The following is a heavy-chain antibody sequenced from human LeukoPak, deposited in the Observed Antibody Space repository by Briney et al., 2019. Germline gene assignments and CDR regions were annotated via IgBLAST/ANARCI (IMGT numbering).Heavy chain of an antibody. CDR3: ARQLDKTRYYDFWSGYYNPTDFDY. V-gene: IGHV4-38-2*01. D-gene: IGHD3-3*01. CDR1: GYSISGGYY. J-gene: IGHJ4*02. CDR2: IYDSGST. Sequence: SETLSLTCAVSGYSISGGYYWGWIRQPPGEGLEGIGSIYDSGSTYYNPSLKSRVTISVDTSKNEFSLKLGSVTAADTAVYYCARQLDKTRYYDFWSGYYNPTDFDYWGQGTLVTVSS.